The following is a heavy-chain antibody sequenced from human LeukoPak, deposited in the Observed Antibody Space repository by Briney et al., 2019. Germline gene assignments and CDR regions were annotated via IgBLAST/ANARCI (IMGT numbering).Heavy chain of an antibody. V-gene: IGHV1-69*06. CDR3: ARDPKLLWFGEALGYYYGMDV. J-gene: IGHJ6*02. CDR1: GGTFSSYA. D-gene: IGHD3-10*01. CDR2: IIPIFGTA. Sequence: ASVKVSCKASGGTFSSYAISWVRQAPGQGLEWMGGIIPIFGTANYAQKFQGRVTITADKSTSTAYMELSSLRSEDMAVYYCARDPKLLWFGEALGYYYGMDVWGQGTTVTVSS.